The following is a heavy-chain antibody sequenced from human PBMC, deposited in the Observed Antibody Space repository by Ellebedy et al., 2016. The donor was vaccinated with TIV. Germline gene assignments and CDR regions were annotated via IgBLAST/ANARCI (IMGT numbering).Heavy chain of an antibody. CDR2: ITSDGSTT. V-gene: IGHV3-74*01. J-gene: IGHJ4*02. Sequence: GGSLRLXXAASGFTFSNYWMHWVRQAPGKGLVWVSRITSDGSTTTYADSVKGRFTISRDNAKNTLYLQMNSLRAEDTAVYYCVRAPRGQYYFDYWGQGTPVTVSS. CDR3: VRAPRGQYYFDY. D-gene: IGHD5-12*01. CDR1: GFTFSNYW.